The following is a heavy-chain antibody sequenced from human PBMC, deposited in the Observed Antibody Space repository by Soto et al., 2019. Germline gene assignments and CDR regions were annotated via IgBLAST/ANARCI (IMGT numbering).Heavy chain of an antibody. D-gene: IGHD3-3*01. Sequence: AASVKVSCKASGYTFTSYGISWVRQAPGQGLEWMGWISAYNGNTNYAQKLQGRVTMTTDTSTSTAYMELRSLRSDDTAVYYCARSKYYDFWSGFQPSYYGMDVWGQGTTVTVSS. V-gene: IGHV1-18*04. J-gene: IGHJ6*02. CDR1: GYTFTSYG. CDR3: ARSKYYDFWSGFQPSYYGMDV. CDR2: ISAYNGNT.